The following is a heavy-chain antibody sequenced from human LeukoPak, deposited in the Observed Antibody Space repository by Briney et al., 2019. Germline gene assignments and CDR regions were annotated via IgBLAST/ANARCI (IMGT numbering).Heavy chain of an antibody. D-gene: IGHD3-9*01. J-gene: IGHJ3*02. CDR3: ARDRNYDILTGAPTDAFDI. Sequence: SETLSPTCTVSGGSISSYYWSWIRQPPGKGLEWIGYIYYSGSTNYNPSLKSRVTISVDTSKNQFSLKLSSVTAADTAVYYCARDRNYDILTGAPTDAFDIWGQGTMVTVSS. CDR2: IYYSGST. V-gene: IGHV4-59*01. CDR1: GGSISSYY.